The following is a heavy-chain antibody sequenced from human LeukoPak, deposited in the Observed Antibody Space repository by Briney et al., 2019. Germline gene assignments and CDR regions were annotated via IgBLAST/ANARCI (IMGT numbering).Heavy chain of an antibody. CDR3: ARGTYDSSGYYYGEIRFDY. V-gene: IGHV1-69*04. CDR2: IIPIFGIA. J-gene: IGHJ4*02. CDR1: GGTFSSYA. D-gene: IGHD3-22*01. Sequence: SVKVSCKASGGTFSSYAITWVRQAPGQGLEWMGRIIPIFGIANYAQKFQGRVTITADKSTSTAYMELSSLRSEDTAVYYCARGTYDSSGYYYGEIRFDYWGQGTLVTVSS.